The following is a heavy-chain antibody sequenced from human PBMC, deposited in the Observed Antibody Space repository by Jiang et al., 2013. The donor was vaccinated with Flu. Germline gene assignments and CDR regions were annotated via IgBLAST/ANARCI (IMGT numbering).Heavy chain of an antibody. CDR1: GFRFSYYG. D-gene: IGHD4-17*01. J-gene: IGHJ6*02. CDR2: VSYDGNNQ. V-gene: IGHV3-30*03. CDR3: ARDDTVTNRYYYGMDV. Sequence: VQLVESGGGVVQPGRSLRLSCAASGFRFSYYGMHWVRQAPGKGLEWVAVVSYDGNNQYYADSVKGRFTISRDNSKNTLFLQMNSLRAEDTAVYYCARDDTVTNRYYYGMDVVGPRDHGHRL.